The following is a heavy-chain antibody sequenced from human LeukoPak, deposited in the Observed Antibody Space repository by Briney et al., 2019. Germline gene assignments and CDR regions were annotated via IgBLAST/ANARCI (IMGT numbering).Heavy chain of an antibody. CDR3: ARSYGDYYFDY. CDR1: GGSITSYY. CDR2: IYYSGST. J-gene: IGHJ4*02. Sequence: PSETLSLTCTVSGGSITSYYWSWIRQPPGKGLEWIGYIYYSGSTNYNPSLKSRVTISVDSSRTHFPLKLSSVTAADTAVYYCARSYGDYYFDYWGQGTLVTVSS. V-gene: IGHV4-59*01. D-gene: IGHD4-17*01.